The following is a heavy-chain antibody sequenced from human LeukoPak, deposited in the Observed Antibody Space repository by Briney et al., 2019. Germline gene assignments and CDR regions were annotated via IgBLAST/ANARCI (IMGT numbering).Heavy chain of an antibody. CDR3: ARAPQKYSSSSSYFDY. CDR1: GGTFSSYA. D-gene: IGHD6-6*01. V-gene: IGHV1-69*13. Sequence: SVKVSCKASGGTFSSYAISWVRQAPGQGLEWMGGIIPIFGTANYAQKFQGRVTITADESTSTAYMELSSLRSEDTAVYYCARAPQKYSSSSSYFDYWGQGTLVTVSS. J-gene: IGHJ4*02. CDR2: IIPIFGTA.